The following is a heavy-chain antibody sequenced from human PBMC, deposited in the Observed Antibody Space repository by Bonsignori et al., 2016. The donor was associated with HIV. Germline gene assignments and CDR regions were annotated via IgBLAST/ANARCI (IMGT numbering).Heavy chain of an antibody. CDR2: VYPGDSDI. Sequence: KVSCKGSGYRFTSYWIAWVRQMPGKGLEWMGTVYPGDSDIKYSPSFQGQVTISADRSISTAYLQWSSLKASDTAMYYCARHEEGPTWAFYAFDIWGQGTMVTVSS. CDR3: ARHEEGPTWAFYAFDI. V-gene: IGHV5-51*01. J-gene: IGHJ3*02. D-gene: IGHD1-26*01. CDR1: GYRFTSYW.